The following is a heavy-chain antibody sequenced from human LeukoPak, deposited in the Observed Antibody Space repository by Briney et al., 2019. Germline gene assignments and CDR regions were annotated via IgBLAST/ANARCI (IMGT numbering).Heavy chain of an antibody. CDR2: ISYDGSNK. CDR3: ASLAGSSAMLDY. V-gene: IGHV3-30*04. D-gene: IGHD2-2*01. CDR1: GFTFSSYA. Sequence: GGSLRLSCAASGFTFSSYAMHWVRQAPGKGLEWVAVISYDGSNKYYADSVKGRFTISRDNSKNTLYLQMNSLRAEDTAVYYCASLAGSSAMLDYWGQGTLVTVSS. J-gene: IGHJ4*02.